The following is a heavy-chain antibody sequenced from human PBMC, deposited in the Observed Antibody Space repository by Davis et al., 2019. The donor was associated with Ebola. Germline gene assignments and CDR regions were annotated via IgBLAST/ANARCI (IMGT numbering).Heavy chain of an antibody. V-gene: IGHV3-30*04. D-gene: IGHD1-14*01. CDR2: ISYDGSNK. Sequence: LSLTCAASGFTFSSYAMHWVRQAPGKGLEWVAFISYDGSNKYYADSVKGRFTISRDNAKSSLYLQMNSLRAEDTAVYYCARALYTWFDPWGQGTLVTVSS. CDR1: GFTFSSYA. CDR3: ARALYTWFDP. J-gene: IGHJ5*02.